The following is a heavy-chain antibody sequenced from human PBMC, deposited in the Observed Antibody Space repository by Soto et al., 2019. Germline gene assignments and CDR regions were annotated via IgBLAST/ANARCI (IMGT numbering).Heavy chain of an antibody. CDR2: INWNSADI. Sequence: EVQLVESGGGLVQPGRSLKLSCAASGFTFDEYTMHWVRQAPGKGLEWVSGINWNSADIGYADSVKGRFAISRDNANNSLYLQMNSLRAEDTAFYYCVQDGRFLGQMPYYYMDVWGKGTTVTVSS. CDR3: VQDGRFLGQMPYYYMDV. CDR1: GFTFDEYT. J-gene: IGHJ6*03. D-gene: IGHD3-3*01. V-gene: IGHV3-9*01.